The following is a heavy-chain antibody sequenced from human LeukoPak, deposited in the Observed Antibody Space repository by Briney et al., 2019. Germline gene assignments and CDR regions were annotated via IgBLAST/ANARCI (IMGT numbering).Heavy chain of an antibody. V-gene: IGHV3-49*03. D-gene: IGHD3-10*01. CDR2: IRSKAYGGTT. Sequence: GVSLRLSCTASGFTFGDYAMSWFRQAPGKGLEWVGFIRSKAYGGTTEYAASVKGRFTISRDDSKSIAYLQMNSLKTEDTAVYYCTRASMVRGVYYMDVWGKGTTVTVSS. J-gene: IGHJ6*03. CDR1: GFTFGDYA. CDR3: TRASMVRGVYYMDV.